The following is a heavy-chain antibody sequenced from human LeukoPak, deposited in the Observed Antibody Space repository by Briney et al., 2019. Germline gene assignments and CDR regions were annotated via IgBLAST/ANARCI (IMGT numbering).Heavy chain of an antibody. D-gene: IGHD5-18*01. CDR1: GGSISSYY. V-gene: IGHV4-59*12. CDR2: IYYSGST. Sequence: SETLSLTRTVSGGSISSYYWSWIRQPPGKGLEWIGYIYYSGSTNYNPSLKSRVTISVDTSKNQFSLKLSSVTAADTAVYYCARGGYSYGYGYNWFDPWGQGTLVTVSS. J-gene: IGHJ5*02. CDR3: ARGGYSYGYGYNWFDP.